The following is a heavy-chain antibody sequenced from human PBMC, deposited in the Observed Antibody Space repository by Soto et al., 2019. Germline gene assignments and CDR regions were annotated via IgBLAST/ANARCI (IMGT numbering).Heavy chain of an antibody. Sequence: SATLSITCAVYGGSFSGYYWSWIRQPPGKGLEWIGEINHSGSTNYNPSLKSRVTISVDTSKNQFSLKLSSVTAADTAVYYCARGWYSSGYSNWFDPWGQGTLVTVSS. J-gene: IGHJ5*02. D-gene: IGHD3-22*01. V-gene: IGHV4-34*01. CDR1: GGSFSGYY. CDR3: ARGWYSSGYSNWFDP. CDR2: INHSGST.